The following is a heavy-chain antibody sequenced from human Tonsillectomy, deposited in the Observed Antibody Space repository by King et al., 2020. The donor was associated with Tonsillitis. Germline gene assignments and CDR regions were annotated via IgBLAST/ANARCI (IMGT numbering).Heavy chain of an antibody. V-gene: IGHV3-7*03. D-gene: IGHD6-19*01. CDR1: GFTFTNYW. J-gene: IGHJ4*02. CDR3: ARDDGSSPSAFDF. Sequence: VQLVESGGDLVQPGGSLRLSCAASGFTFTNYWMSWVRQAPGKGLEWVADIKGNGGRKYYVDSVKGRFTISRDNAKNSLYLQLNSLRAEDTALYFCARDDGSSPSAFDFWGQGTLVTVSS. CDR2: IKGNGGRK.